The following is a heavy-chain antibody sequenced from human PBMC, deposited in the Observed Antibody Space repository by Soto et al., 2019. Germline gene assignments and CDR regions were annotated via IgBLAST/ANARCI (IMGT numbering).Heavy chain of an antibody. CDR2: IIPIFGTA. D-gene: IGHD6-13*01. Sequence: QVQLVQSGAEVKKPGSSVKVSCKASGGTFSSYAISWVRQAPGQGLEWMGGIIPIFGTANYAQKFQGRVTITADESTSTAYMELSSLSSEDTAVYYCAASRAAAAGSRDTMDVWGQGTTVTVSS. J-gene: IGHJ6*02. CDR1: GGTFSSYA. V-gene: IGHV1-69*12. CDR3: AASRAAAAGSRDTMDV.